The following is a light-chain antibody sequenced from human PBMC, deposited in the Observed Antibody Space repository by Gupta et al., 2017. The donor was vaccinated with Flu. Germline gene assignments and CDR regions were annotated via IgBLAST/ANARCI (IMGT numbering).Light chain of an antibody. V-gene: IGKV4-1*01. Sequence: DIVMTQSPDSLAVGERATINCKSSQSVLYTSNNKNYLAWYQQKPRQPPKLLIYWASTRESGVPDRFSGSGSGTDFTLTINNLQAEDVAVYYCQQYHRIPPTFGQGTKVEI. CDR3: QQYHRIPPT. J-gene: IGKJ1*01. CDR2: WAS. CDR1: QSVLYTSNNKNY.